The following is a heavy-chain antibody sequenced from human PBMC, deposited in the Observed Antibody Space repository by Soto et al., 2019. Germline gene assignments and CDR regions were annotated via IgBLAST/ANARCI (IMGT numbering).Heavy chain of an antibody. Sequence: QVQLVQSGAEVKKPGSGVKVSCKGSGGTFSSYTISWVRQAPGQGLEWMGRIIPILGIANYAQKFQGRVTITADKSTSTAYMELSSLRSEDTAVYYCASLMSSGYYYGMDVWGQGTTVTVSS. CDR3: ASLMSSGYYYGMDV. J-gene: IGHJ6*02. CDR1: GGTFSSYT. D-gene: IGHD3-10*01. CDR2: IIPILGIA. V-gene: IGHV1-69*02.